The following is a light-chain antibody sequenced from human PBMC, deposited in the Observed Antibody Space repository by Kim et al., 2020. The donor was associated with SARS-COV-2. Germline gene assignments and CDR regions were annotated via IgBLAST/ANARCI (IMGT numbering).Light chain of an antibody. CDR2: KAS. V-gene: IGKV1-5*03. Sequence: AAGRDRVTITCRASQNINSWLAWYQQKPGKAPKLLIYKASSVESGVPSRFSGSGSGTEFTLTISSLQPDDFATYYCQQYKTYPWTFGQGTKVDIK. CDR3: QQYKTYPWT. CDR1: QNINSW. J-gene: IGKJ1*01.